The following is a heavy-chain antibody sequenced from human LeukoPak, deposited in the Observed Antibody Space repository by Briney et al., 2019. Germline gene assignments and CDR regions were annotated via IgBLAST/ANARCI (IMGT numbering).Heavy chain of an antibody. V-gene: IGHV1-18*01. CDR1: GYTFTSYG. D-gene: IGHD6-19*01. CDR2: ISAYNGNT. Sequence: ASVKVSCKASGYTFTSYGISWVRQAPGQGLEWMGWISAYNGNTNYAQKLQGRVTMTTDTSTSTAYMELRSLRSDDTAVYYCARDPGSYSRGQYYFDYWGQGTLVTVSS. CDR3: ARDPGSYSRGQYYFDY. J-gene: IGHJ4*02.